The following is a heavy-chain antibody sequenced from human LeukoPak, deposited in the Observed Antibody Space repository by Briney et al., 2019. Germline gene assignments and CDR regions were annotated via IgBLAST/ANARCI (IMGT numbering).Heavy chain of an antibody. V-gene: IGHV3-30*02. CDR3: GKDVSDGDSFDF. J-gene: IGHJ4*02. CDR2: IRYDGTNQ. Sequence: GGSLRLSCAASGFIFSTYGMHWVRQSPGKGLEWVAFIRYDGTNQYYVDSAKGRFTISRDNAKNTVYLQMISLRPEDTAVYYCGKDVSDGDSFDFWGQEILVAVSS. D-gene: IGHD3-10*01. CDR1: GFIFSTYG.